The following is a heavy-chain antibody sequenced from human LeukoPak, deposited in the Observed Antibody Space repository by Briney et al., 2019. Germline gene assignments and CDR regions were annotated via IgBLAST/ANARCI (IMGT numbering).Heavy chain of an antibody. CDR1: GGTFSSYV. J-gene: IGHJ4*02. Sequence: ASVKVSCKASGGTFSSYVISWVRQAPGQGLEWMGRIIPILGIANYAQKFQGRVTITADKSTSTAYMELSSLRSEDTAVYYCARLAMVRGVIPPDYWGQGTLVTVSS. D-gene: IGHD3-10*01. CDR2: IIPILGIA. V-gene: IGHV1-69*04. CDR3: ARLAMVRGVIPPDY.